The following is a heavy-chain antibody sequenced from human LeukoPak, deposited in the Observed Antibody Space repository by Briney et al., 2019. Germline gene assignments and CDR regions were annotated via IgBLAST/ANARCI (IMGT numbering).Heavy chain of an antibody. Sequence: GGPLRLFCGVCEFIFSGLWVNWARHARGKGPEWVANINQDGSEIHYVDSVKGRFTISRDNAKNSLFVQKNSLRVEDTAVFYCARDGFVGAADYWGQGTLVTVSS. CDR1: EFIFSGLW. CDR3: ARDGFVGAADY. D-gene: IGHD6-13*01. CDR2: INQDGSEI. J-gene: IGHJ4*02. V-gene: IGHV3-7*01.